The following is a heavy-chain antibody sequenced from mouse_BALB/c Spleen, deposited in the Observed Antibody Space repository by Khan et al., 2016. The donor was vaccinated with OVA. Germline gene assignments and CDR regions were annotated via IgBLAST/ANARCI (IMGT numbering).Heavy chain of an antibody. Sequence: DVKLVESGGDLVKPGGSLKLSCAASGFTFSTYGMSWVRQTPDKRLEWVATINSGGHYTFYIDSVKGRFTISRDNAKNTLYLQMSSLKSEDTAIYYCERLAYYYNSEGFAYWGQGTLVTVSA. J-gene: IGHJ3*01. CDR1: GFTFSTYG. CDR3: ERLAYYYNSEGFAY. CDR2: INSGGHYT. V-gene: IGHV5-6*02. D-gene: IGHD1-1*02.